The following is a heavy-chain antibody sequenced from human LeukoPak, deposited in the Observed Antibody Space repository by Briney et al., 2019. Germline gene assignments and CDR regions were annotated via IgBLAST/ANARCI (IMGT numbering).Heavy chain of an antibody. CDR2: INWNGGST. CDR3: ARDQDCSGSPTPHY. V-gene: IGHV3-20*04. Sequence: GGSLRLSCAASGFTFDDYGMSWVRQAPGKGLEWVSGINWNGGSTGYADSVKGRFTISRDNAKNSLYLQMNSLRAEDTALYYCARDQDCSGSPTPHYWGQGTLVTVSS. CDR1: GFTFDDYG. J-gene: IGHJ4*02. D-gene: IGHD6-19*01.